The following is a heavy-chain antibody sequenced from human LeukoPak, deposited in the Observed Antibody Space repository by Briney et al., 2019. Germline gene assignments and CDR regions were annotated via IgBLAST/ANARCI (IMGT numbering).Heavy chain of an antibody. V-gene: IGHV1-18*01. Sequence: ASVKVSCKASGYTFTNYGISWVRQAPGQGLEWMGWISIYRGSTNYAQNLQGRFTMTTDTSKSTAYMELRTLRSDDTAVYCCPRGPRWGLWEVVLGDYGGQGTLVTVSS. D-gene: IGHD1-26*01. CDR3: PRGPRWGLWEVVLGDY. J-gene: IGHJ4*02. CDR2: ISIYRGST. CDR1: GYTFTNYG.